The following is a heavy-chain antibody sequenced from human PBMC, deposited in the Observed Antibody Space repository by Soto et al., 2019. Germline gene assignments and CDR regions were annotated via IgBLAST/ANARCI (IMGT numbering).Heavy chain of an antibody. CDR2: MSSSGSTV. V-gene: IGHV3-11*01. Sequence: PGGSLRLSCAASGFTFSDYYMNWIRQAPGKGLEWVSYMSSSGSTVYYADSVKGRFTISRDNAKNSLYLQMNSLRAEDTAVYYCVRGWGEDYDFWSGYPNYYMDVWGKGTTVTVSS. CDR1: GFTFSDYY. CDR3: VRGWGEDYDFWSGYPNYYMDV. D-gene: IGHD3-3*01. J-gene: IGHJ6*03.